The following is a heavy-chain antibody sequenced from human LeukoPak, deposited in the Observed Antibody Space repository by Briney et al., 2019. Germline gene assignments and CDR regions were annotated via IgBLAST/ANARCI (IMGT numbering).Heavy chain of an antibody. Sequence: PGGSLRLSCAASGLTFSTYAMNWVRQAPGKGLEWVSRISDDGIATYYADSVKGRFTISRDNSKNTVYLQMNSLRAEDTAVYYCARSHYYDSSGYYLDGFDIWGQGTMVTVSS. CDR3: ARSHYYDSSGYYLDGFDI. CDR1: GLTFSTYA. CDR2: ISDDGIAT. J-gene: IGHJ3*02. D-gene: IGHD3-22*01. V-gene: IGHV3-23*01.